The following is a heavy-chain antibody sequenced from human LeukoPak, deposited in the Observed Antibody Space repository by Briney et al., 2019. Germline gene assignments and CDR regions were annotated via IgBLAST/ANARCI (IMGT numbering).Heavy chain of an antibody. D-gene: IGHD3-16*01. CDR2: ISWNSGSI. V-gene: IGHV3-9*01. J-gene: IGHJ3*02. Sequence: GGSLRLSCAASGFTFDDYAMHWVRQAPGKGLEWVSGISWNSGSIGYADSVKGRFTISRDNAKNSLYLQMNSLRAEDTAVYYCARDWGAFDIWGQGTMVTVSS. CDR3: ARDWGAFDI. CDR1: GFTFDDYA.